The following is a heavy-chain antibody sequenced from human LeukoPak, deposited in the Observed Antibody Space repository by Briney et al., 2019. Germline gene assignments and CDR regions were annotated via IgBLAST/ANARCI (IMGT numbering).Heavy chain of an antibody. D-gene: IGHD3-3*01. CDR3: ATVEAIFGAPTQKGAAAG. J-gene: IGHJ4*02. Sequence: ASVKVSCKVSGYTLTELSMHWVRQAPGKGLEWMGGFDPEDGETIYAQKFQGRVTMTEDTSTDTAYMELSSLRSEDTAVYYCATVEAIFGAPTQKGAAAGWGQGTLVTVSS. CDR1: GYTLTELS. CDR2: FDPEDGET. V-gene: IGHV1-24*01.